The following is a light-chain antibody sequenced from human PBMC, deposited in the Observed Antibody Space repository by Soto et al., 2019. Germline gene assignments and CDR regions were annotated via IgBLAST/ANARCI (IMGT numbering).Light chain of an antibody. V-gene: IGLV2-14*01. J-gene: IGLJ1*01. CDR2: EVS. CDR3: SSYTTSSALYV. CDR1: SRDIGNYNY. Sequence: QSALTQPASVSGSLGQSITISCTGTSRDIGNYNYVSWYQQHPGKAPKLIIYEVSHRPSGVSNRFSGSKSGNTASLTISGLQAEDEADYYCSSYTTSSALYVFGTGTKVTVL.